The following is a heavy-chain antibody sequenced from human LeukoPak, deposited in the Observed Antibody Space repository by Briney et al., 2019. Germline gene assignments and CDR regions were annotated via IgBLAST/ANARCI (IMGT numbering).Heavy chain of an antibody. V-gene: IGHV4-31*03. CDR1: GGSIGSGGYY. Sequence: SETLSLTCTVSGGSIGSGGYYWSWIRQHPGKGLEWIGYIYYGGSTYYNPSLKSRVTISVDTSKNQFSLKLSSVTAADTAVYYCARDGSAGFDPWGQGTLVTVSS. CDR2: IYYGGST. CDR3: ARDGSAGFDP. D-gene: IGHD2-2*03. J-gene: IGHJ5*02.